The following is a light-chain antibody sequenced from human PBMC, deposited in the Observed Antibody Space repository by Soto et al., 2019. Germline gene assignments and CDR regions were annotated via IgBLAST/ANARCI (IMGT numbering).Light chain of an antibody. CDR1: QTITSRY. CDR3: QQYDVSPIT. Sequence: EIVLTQSPGTLSLSPGERATLSCRANQTITSRYLVWYQQRPGQAPRLLIYGASSRATGIPERFSGSGSGTDFTLTITRLEPEDFAVYFCQQYDVSPITFGLGTRLEIK. J-gene: IGKJ5*01. V-gene: IGKV3-20*01. CDR2: GAS.